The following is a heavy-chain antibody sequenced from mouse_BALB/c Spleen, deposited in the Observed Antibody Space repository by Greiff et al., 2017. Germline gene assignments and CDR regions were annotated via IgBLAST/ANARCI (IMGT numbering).Heavy chain of an antibody. CDR1: GFTFSSFG. V-gene: IGHV5-17*02. J-gene: IGHJ1*01. CDR3: ARVGNWYFDV. D-gene: IGHD4-1*01. CDR2: ISSGSSTI. Sequence: DVKLVESGGGLVQPGGSRKLSCAASGFTFSSFGMHWVRQAPEKGLEWVAYISSGSSTIYYADTVKGRFTISRDNPKNTLFLQMTSLRSEDTAMYYCARVGNWYFDVWGAGTTVTVSS.